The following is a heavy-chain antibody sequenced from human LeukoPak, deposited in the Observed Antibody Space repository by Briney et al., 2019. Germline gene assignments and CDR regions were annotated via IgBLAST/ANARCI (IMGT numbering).Heavy chain of an antibody. CDR2: IHQSGST. D-gene: IGHD2-8*01. J-gene: IGHJ6*03. CDR3: ARQDCTHGVCFSYYYFYMDV. V-gene: IGHV4-38-2*01. CDR1: GYSISTTSY. Sequence: SETLSLTCAVSGYSISTTSYGGWSRQSPGKGVEWIGSIHQSGSTYYNPSLRSRVTISVDTSKNQFSLKLSSVTAAETAVYYCARQDCTHGVCFSYYYFYMDVWGKGTTVTVSS.